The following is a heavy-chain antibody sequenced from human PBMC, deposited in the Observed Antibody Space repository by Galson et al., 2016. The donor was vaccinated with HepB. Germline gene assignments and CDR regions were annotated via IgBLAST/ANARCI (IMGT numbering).Heavy chain of an antibody. D-gene: IGHD3-10*01. V-gene: IGHV3-11*06. CDR3: ASGDFSGWYFDL. CDR1: GFRFGDYY. J-gene: IGHJ2*01. Sequence: SLRLSCAASGFRFGDYYKSWIRQAPGRGLEWIAYIGNSGAYTTYADSVKGRFTVSRDNAKNSLYLQMDSLRADDTAVYYCASGDFSGWYFDLWGRGTLVTVSS. CDR2: IGNSGAYT.